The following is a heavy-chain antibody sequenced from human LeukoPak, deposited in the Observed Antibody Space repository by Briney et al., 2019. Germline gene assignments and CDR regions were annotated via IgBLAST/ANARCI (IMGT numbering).Heavy chain of an antibody. CDR2: IWSDGTNR. V-gene: IGHV3-33*06. CDR3: AKDAQRGFDYSNSLEY. CDR1: GFTFSHYG. D-gene: IGHD4-11*01. Sequence: GGSLRLSCAASGFTFSHYGMHWVRQAPGKGLEWVAVIWSDGTNRYYADSVKGRFTISRDDSGNTAYLQMNSLRPEDTGVYYCAKDAQRGFDYSNSLEYWGQGTPVTVST. J-gene: IGHJ4*02.